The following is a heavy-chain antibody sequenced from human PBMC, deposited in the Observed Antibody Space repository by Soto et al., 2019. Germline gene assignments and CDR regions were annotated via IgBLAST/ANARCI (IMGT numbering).Heavy chain of an antibody. D-gene: IGHD3-10*02. CDR2: IYHSGST. CDR3: LSETTVRGVTVDY. CDR1: GGSISSSNW. V-gene: IGHV4-4*02. Sequence: SSETLSLTCAVSGGSISSSNWWSWVRQPPGKGLEWIGEIYHSGSTNYNPSLKSRVTISVDKSKNQFSLKLSSVTAADTAVYYCLSETTVRGVTVDYWGQGTLVTVSS. J-gene: IGHJ4*02.